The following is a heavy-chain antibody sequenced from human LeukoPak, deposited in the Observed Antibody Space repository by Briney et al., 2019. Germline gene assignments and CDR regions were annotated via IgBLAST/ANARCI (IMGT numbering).Heavy chain of an antibody. D-gene: IGHD6-13*01. CDR3: ARDRYGIAAAGTGY. CDR1: GGSISSGGYS. Sequence: SETLSLTCTVSGGSISSGGYSWSWIRQHPGKGLEWIGYIYYSGSTYYNPSLKSRVTISVDTSKNQFSLKLSSVTAADTAVYYCARDRYGIAAAGTGYWGQGTLVTVSS. J-gene: IGHJ4*02. V-gene: IGHV4-31*03. CDR2: IYYSGST.